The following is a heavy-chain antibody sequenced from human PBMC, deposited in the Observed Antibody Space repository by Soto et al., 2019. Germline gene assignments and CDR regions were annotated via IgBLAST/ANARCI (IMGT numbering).Heavy chain of an antibody. J-gene: IGHJ6*02. CDR1: GFTFSSYG. CDR2: ISYDGSNK. V-gene: IGHV3-30*18. Sequence: GGSLRLSCAASGFTFSSYGMHWVRQAPGKGLEWVAVISYDGSNKYYADSVKGRFTISRDNSKNTLYLQMNSLRAEDTAVYYCAKDLNYYGSGSHNYYYYGMDVWGQGTTVTVSS. D-gene: IGHD3-10*01. CDR3: AKDLNYYGSGSHNYYYYGMDV.